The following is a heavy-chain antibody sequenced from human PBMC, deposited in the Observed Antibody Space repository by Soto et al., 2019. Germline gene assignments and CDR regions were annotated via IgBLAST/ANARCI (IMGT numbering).Heavy chain of an antibody. CDR2: INHSGST. D-gene: IGHD3-3*01. Sequence: PSETLSLTCAVYGGSFSGYYWSWIRQPPGKGLEWIGEINHSGSTNYNPSLKSRVTISVDTSKNQFSLKLSSVTAADTAVYYCARGRGFWSGYYRQEGHCYYFDYWGQGTLVTVSS. CDR3: ARGRGFWSGYYRQEGHCYYFDY. V-gene: IGHV4-34*01. CDR1: GGSFSGYY. J-gene: IGHJ4*02.